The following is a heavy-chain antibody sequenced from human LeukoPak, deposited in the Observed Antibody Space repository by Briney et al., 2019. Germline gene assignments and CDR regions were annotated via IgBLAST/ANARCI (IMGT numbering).Heavy chain of an antibody. D-gene: IGHD1-26*01. V-gene: IGHV4/OR15-8*02. CDR2: ISLSGQT. Sequence: SETLSLTRGVSGGSIRSTNWWSWVRQPPGQGLEWIGEISLSGQTNFNPSLNGRVTMSLDESRNQLSLKLTSVTAADTAIYHCSRESGAFCPFGYWGQGTLVIVPP. CDR1: GGSIRSTNW. J-gene: IGHJ4*02. CDR3: SRESGAFCPFGY.